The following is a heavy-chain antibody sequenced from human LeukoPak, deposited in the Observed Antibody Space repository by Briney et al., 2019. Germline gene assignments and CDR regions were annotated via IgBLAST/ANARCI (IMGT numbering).Heavy chain of an antibody. V-gene: IGHV3-21*01. D-gene: IGHD6-13*01. Sequence: GGSLRLSCAASGFTFSSYSMNWVRQAPGKGLEWVSSISSSSSYIYYADSVKGRFTISRDNAKNSLYLQMNSLRAEDTAVYYCARGRGIAAGFDPWGQGTLVTVSS. CDR1: GFTFSSYS. CDR3: ARGRGIAAGFDP. J-gene: IGHJ5*02. CDR2: ISSSSSYI.